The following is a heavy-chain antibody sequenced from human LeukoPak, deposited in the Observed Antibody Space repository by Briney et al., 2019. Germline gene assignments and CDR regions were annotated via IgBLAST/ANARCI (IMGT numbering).Heavy chain of an antibody. D-gene: IGHD6-19*01. V-gene: IGHV3-48*03. CDR2: ISSSGSTI. J-gene: IGHJ6*03. Sequence: GGSLRLSCAASGFTFSSYEMNWVRQAPGKGLEWVSYISSSGSTIYYADSVKGRFTISRDNAKNSLYLQMNSLRAEDTAVYYCARDEWLVQGYYYYMDVWGKGTTVTISS. CDR1: GFTFSSYE. CDR3: ARDEWLVQGYYYYMDV.